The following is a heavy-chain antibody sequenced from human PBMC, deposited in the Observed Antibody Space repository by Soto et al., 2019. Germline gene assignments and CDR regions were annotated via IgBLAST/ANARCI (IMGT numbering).Heavy chain of an antibody. CDR3: ATLRWGGY. V-gene: IGHV3-72*01. CDR1: GFTFSDHY. D-gene: IGHD3-10*01. Sequence: EVQLVESGGGLVQPGGSLRLSCAASGFTFSDHYMDWVRQAPGKGLEWVGRTRNKANSYPTEYAASVKGRFTISRDDSKNSLYLQMNSLKTEDAAVYYCATLRWGGYWGQGTLVTVSS. CDR2: TRNKANSYPT. J-gene: IGHJ4*02.